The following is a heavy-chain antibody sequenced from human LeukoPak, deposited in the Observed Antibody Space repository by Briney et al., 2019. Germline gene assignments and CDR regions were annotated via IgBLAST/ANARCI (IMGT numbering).Heavy chain of an antibody. J-gene: IGHJ4*02. V-gene: IGHV3-21*04. CDR1: RFTFSSYS. D-gene: IGHD6-19*01. Sequence: GGSLRLSCASSRFTFSSYSMNWVRQAPGKGLEWVSSISSSSSYIYYADSVKGRFTISRDKDKNSLYLQMNSLRAEETAVYYCAKAQGYSSGNYFDYWGQGTLVTVSS. CDR3: AKAQGYSSGNYFDY. CDR2: ISSSSSYI.